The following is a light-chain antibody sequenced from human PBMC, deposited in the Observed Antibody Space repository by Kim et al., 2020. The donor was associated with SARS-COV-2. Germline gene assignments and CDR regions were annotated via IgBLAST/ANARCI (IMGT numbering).Light chain of an antibody. V-gene: IGLV1-44*01. J-gene: IGLJ1*01. Sequence: QSVLTQPPSASGTPGQRVTISCSESSSNIGSNTVNWYQQLPGTAPKLLIYNNNQRPSGVPDRFSGSKSGTSASLAISGLQSEDEADYYCAAWDDSLNGYVFGTGTKVTVL. CDR3: AAWDDSLNGYV. CDR2: NNN. CDR1: SSNIGSNT.